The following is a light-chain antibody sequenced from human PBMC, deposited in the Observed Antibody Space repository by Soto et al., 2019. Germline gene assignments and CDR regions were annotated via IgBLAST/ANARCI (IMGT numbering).Light chain of an antibody. V-gene: IGLV2-14*01. Sequence: QSALTQPASVSGSPGQSITISCTGTSSDVGGYDYVSWYQQHPGKAPKLIIYEVSNRPSGVSNRFSGSKSGNTASLTISGLQAEDEADYYCSSYAAGMTPEGFGTGTKLTVL. CDR1: SSDVGGYDY. CDR3: SSYAAGMTPEG. CDR2: EVS. J-gene: IGLJ1*01.